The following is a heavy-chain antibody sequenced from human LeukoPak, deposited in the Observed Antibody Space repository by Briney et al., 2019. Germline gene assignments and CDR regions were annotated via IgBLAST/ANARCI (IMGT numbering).Heavy chain of an antibody. Sequence: ASVKVSCKASGYTFTGYYMHWVRQAPGQGLEWMGWINPNSGGTNYAQKFQGRVTMTRNTSISTAYMELSSLRSEDTAVYYCARGHEEILWFGELGTNYYYYYYMDVWGKGITVTISS. CDR1: GYTFTGYY. CDR3: ARGHEEILWFGELGTNYYYYYYMDV. J-gene: IGHJ6*03. D-gene: IGHD3-10*01. CDR2: INPNSGGT. V-gene: IGHV1-2*02.